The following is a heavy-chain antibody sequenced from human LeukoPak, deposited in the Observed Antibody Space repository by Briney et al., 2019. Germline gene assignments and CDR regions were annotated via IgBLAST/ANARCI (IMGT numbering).Heavy chain of an antibody. Sequence: GGPLRLSCAASGFPFTIYAMSWVRQAPGKGLEWFSAITGSGGTTYYADSVKGRFTNSRDNSKNTLYLQMNSLRAEDTAVYYCAKEQWAARNYYGMDVWGQGTTVTVSS. CDR3: AKEQWAARNYYGMDV. CDR1: GFPFTIYA. CDR2: ITGSGGTT. J-gene: IGHJ6*02. D-gene: IGHD6-19*01. V-gene: IGHV3-23*01.